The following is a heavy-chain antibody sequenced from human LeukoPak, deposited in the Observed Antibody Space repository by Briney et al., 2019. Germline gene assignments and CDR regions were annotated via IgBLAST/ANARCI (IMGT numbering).Heavy chain of an antibody. CDR2: IIPIFGTA. Sequence: SVKVSCKASGGTFSSYAISWVRQAPGQGLEWMGGIIPIFGTANYAQKFQGRVTITTDESTSTAYMELSSLRSEDTAVYYCARLAEPYYYYYYMDVWGKGTTVTVSS. V-gene: IGHV1-69*05. D-gene: IGHD1-14*01. J-gene: IGHJ6*03. CDR1: GGTFSSYA. CDR3: ARLAEPYYYYYYMDV.